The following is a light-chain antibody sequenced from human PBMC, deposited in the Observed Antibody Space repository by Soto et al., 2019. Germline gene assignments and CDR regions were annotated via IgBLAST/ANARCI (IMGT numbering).Light chain of an antibody. Sequence: DIQMTQSPSSLSASVGDRVTITCRASQGISTYLNWYQQKPGKAPKLLIYAASSLQSGVPSRFSGSGSETDFTLTISSLQPEDFATYSCQQSYSTTWTFGQGTKLEIE. CDR2: AAS. CDR3: QQSYSTTWT. J-gene: IGKJ1*01. CDR1: QGISTY. V-gene: IGKV1-39*01.